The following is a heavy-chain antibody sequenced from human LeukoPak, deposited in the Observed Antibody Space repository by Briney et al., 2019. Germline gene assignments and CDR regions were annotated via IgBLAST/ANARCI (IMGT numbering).Heavy chain of an antibody. CDR3: ARSTSSEYDIYHFDY. D-gene: IGHD3-9*01. Sequence: PGGSLRLPCAASGFTFSNYGMHWVRQAPDKGLGRVAVIWYDGNNKYYADSVKGRFTNSRDNSKNTLYLQMNSLRAEDTAVYYCARSTSSEYDIYHFDYWGQGTLVTVSS. CDR1: GFTFSNYG. CDR2: IWYDGNNK. V-gene: IGHV3-33*01. J-gene: IGHJ4*02.